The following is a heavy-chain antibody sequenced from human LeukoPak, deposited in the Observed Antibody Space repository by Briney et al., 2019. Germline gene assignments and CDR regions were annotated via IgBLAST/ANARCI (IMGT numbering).Heavy chain of an antibody. Sequence: PGGSLRLSCAASGFTFSSYAMSWVRQAPGKGLEWVSAISGSGGSTYYADSVKGRFTISRDNSKNTLYLQMNGLRAEDTAVYYCARNENSGWGYFDYWGQGTLVTVSS. CDR2: ISGSGGST. D-gene: IGHD5-12*01. CDR3: ARNENSGWGYFDY. V-gene: IGHV3-23*01. CDR1: GFTFSSYA. J-gene: IGHJ4*02.